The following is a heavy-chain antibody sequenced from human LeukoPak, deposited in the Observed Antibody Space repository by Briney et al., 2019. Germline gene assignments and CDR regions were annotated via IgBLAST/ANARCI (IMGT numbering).Heavy chain of an antibody. Sequence: PSETLSLTCAVSGVSVNDYYWSWIRQSPEKGLEWIGEVSPGGYTSYNPSLKSRVIISEDTSENQLSLKVRSVTAADTAVYYCARRRYESGTSYPSYFDYWGQGTLVTVSS. CDR1: GVSVNDYY. J-gene: IGHJ4*02. V-gene: IGHV4-34*01. D-gene: IGHD3-22*01. CDR3: ARRRYESGTSYPSYFDY. CDR2: VSPGGYT.